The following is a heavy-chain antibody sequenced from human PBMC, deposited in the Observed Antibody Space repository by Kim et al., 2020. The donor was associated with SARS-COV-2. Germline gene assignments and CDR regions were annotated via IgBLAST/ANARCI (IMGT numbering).Heavy chain of an antibody. V-gene: IGHV3-64*01. CDR2: ISSNGGST. CDR1: GFTLSSYA. CDR3: ASSRAVYYYMDV. Sequence: GGSLRLSCAASGFTLSSYAMHWVRQAPGKGLEYVSAISSNGGSTYYANSVKVRFTISSDNSKNTLYLQMGSLRAEDMAVYSCASSRAVYYYMDVWGKGTT. J-gene: IGHJ6*03.